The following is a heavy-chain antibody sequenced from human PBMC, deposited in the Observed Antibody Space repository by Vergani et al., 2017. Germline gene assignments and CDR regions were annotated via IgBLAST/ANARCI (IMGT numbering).Heavy chain of an antibody. CDR2: INPNSGGT. Sequence: QVQLVQSGAEVKKPGASVKVSCKASGYTFTGYYMHWVRQAPGQGLEWMGWINPNSGGTNYAQKLQGRVTMTRDTSISTAYMELSRLRSDDTAVYYCARDRGIVVVPAAMLEDYYYYYMDVWGKGTTVTVSS. CDR1: GYTFTGYY. CDR3: ARDRGIVVVPAAMLEDYYYYYMDV. J-gene: IGHJ6*03. V-gene: IGHV1-2*02. D-gene: IGHD2-2*01.